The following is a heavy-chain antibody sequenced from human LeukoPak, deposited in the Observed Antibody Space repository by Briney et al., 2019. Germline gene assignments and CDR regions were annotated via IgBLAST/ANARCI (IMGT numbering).Heavy chain of an antibody. CDR3: TTGSTAPPYYFDY. V-gene: IGHV3-15*01. J-gene: IGHJ4*02. Sequence: GGSLRLSCAASGFTFSNAWMSWVRQAPGKGLEWVGRIKSKTDGGTTDYAAPVKGRFTISRDDSKNTLYLQMNSLKTEDTAVYYCTTGSTAPPYYFDYWGRGTLVTVSS. CDR2: IKSKTDGGTT. CDR1: GFTFSNAW.